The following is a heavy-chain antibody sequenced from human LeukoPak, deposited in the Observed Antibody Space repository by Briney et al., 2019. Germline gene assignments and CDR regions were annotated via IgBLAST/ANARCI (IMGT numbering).Heavy chain of an antibody. Sequence: GGSLRLSCAVSGLTFRNYAMSWVRQAPGMGLEWVSLIGGDGVNTFYADSVKGRFTIFRDNPKNTLFLQMNSLRAEDSAVYYCAKGMSGSSPYNWFDPWGQGTLVTVSS. CDR1: GLTFRNYA. V-gene: IGHV3-23*01. D-gene: IGHD1-26*01. CDR2: IGGDGVNT. J-gene: IGHJ5*02. CDR3: AKGMSGSSPYNWFDP.